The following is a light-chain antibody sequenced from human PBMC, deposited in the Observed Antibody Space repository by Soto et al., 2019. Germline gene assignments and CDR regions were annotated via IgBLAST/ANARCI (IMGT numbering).Light chain of an antibody. Sequence: EIVMTQSPVTLSVSPGERATLSCRASQSISSNVAWYQQRPGRAPRLLIYGASTRATDVPARFSGSGSGTEFTLTISSLQSEDFAVYYCQQYNSWPALLTFGGGTKVDIK. V-gene: IGKV3-15*01. CDR2: GAS. CDR3: QQYNSWPALLT. J-gene: IGKJ4*01. CDR1: QSISSN.